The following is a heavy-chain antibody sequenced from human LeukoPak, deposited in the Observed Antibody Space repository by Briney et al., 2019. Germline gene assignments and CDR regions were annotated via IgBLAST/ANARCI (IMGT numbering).Heavy chain of an antibody. CDR1: GFTVSSYG. CDR3: ARHYDSSPFDY. D-gene: IGHD3-22*01. V-gene: IGHV3-30*03. J-gene: IGHJ4*02. CDR2: ISYDGRNK. Sequence: PGRSLRLSCAASGFTVSSYGMHWVRQAPGKGLEWVAVISYDGRNKYYADSVKGRFSISRDNSKKTVYLQMNSLRVEDTAVYYCARHYDSSPFDYWGQGTLVTVSS.